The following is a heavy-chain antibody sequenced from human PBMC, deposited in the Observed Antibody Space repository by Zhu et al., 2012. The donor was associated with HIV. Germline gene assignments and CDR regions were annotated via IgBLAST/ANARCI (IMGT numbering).Heavy chain of an antibody. V-gene: IGHV4-38-2*02. CDR2: IYHSGST. J-gene: IGHJ4*02. Sequence: QVQLQESGPGLVKPSETLSLTCTVSGYSIFNGYYWGWVRQPPGKGLEWIGSIYHSGSTYYNPSLKSRVTISVDTSKNQFSLKLSSVTAADTAVYYCARGGQWLVLGYFDYWGQGTLVTVSS. CDR3: ARGGQWLVLGYFDY. CDR1: GYSIFNGYY. D-gene: IGHD6-19*01.